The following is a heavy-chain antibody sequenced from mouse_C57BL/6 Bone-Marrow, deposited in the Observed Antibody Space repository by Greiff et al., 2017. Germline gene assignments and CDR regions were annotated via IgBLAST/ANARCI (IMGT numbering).Heavy chain of an antibody. CDR3: ASRPWFAY. J-gene: IGHJ3*01. Sequence: QVQLQQPGAELVKPGASVKLSCKASGYTFTSYGISWVKQRTGQGLEWIGEIYPRSGNTYYNEKFKGKATLTAAKSSSTAYMELRSLTSEDSAVYFCASRPWFAYWGQGTLVTVSA. V-gene: IGHV1-81*01. CDR1: GYTFTSYG. CDR2: IYPRSGNT.